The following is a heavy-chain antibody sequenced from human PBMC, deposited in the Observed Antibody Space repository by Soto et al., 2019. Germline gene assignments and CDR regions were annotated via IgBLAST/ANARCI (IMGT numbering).Heavy chain of an antibody. CDR1: GGSISSGGYS. Sequence: SETLSLTCAVSGGSISSGGYSWSWIRQPPGKGLEWIGYIHYSGSTYYNPSLKSRVTISVDTSKNQFSLKLSSVTAADTAVYYCARGSYYYDSSGYYHYRGQGTLVTVPS. V-gene: IGHV4-31*11. D-gene: IGHD3-22*01. CDR2: IHYSGST. CDR3: ARGSYYYDSSGYYHY. J-gene: IGHJ4*02.